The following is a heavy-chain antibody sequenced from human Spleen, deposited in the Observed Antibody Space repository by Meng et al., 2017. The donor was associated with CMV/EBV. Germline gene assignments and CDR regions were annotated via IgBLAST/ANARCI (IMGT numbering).Heavy chain of an antibody. CDR1: GYRFTSYW. CDR3: ARSYTNYYYGMDV. CDR2: IYPGDSDT. Sequence: GESLKISCKGSGYRFTSYWIGWVRQMPGKGLEWMGIIYPGDSDTRYSPSFQGQVTISADRSTSTAYLQWSSLKASDTAVYYCARSYTNYYYGMDVWGQGTTVTVSS. J-gene: IGHJ6*02. D-gene: IGHD3-10*01. V-gene: IGHV5-51*01.